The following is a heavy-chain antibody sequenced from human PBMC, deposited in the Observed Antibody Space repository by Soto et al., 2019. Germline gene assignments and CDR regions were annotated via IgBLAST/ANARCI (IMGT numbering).Heavy chain of an antibody. Sequence: GGSLRLSCATSGFTFSSYGMRWVRQAPGKGLEWVAAIWYDGSNKYYAESVKGRVTIYSDNSKNTLYLQMNSLRSEHTAVYYFDGDRYGGRGWKLTDHYLGQGTLVTDS. D-gene: IGHD6-13*01. J-gene: IGHJ4*02. CDR2: IWYDGSNK. CDR3: DGDRYGGRGWKLTDHY. CDR1: GFTFSSYG. V-gene: IGHV3-33*01.